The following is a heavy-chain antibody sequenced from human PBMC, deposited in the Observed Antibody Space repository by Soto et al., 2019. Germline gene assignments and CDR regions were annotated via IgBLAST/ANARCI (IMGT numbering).Heavy chain of an antibody. D-gene: IGHD3-16*02. CDR2: IWYDGSNK. Sequence: GGSLRLSCAASGFTFSSYGMHWVRQAPGKGLEWVAVIWYDGSNKYYADSVKGRFTISRDNSKNTLYLQMNSLRAEDTAVYYCARDLSLGGNLVIAVHYYYGMDVWGQANTVTVS. V-gene: IGHV3-33*01. CDR1: GFTFSSYG. CDR3: ARDLSLGGNLVIAVHYYYGMDV. J-gene: IGHJ6*02.